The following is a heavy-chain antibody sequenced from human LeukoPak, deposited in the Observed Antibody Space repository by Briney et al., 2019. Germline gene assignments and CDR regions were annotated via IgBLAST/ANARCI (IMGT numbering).Heavy chain of an antibody. D-gene: IGHD4-17*01. V-gene: IGHV4-4*07. CDR2: IYTSGST. CDR1: GDSISTSY. CDR3: ARDDYGQKGFVY. J-gene: IGHJ4*02. Sequence: SETLSLTCTVSGDSISTSYWSWIRQPAGRGLEWIGRIYTSGSTNYNPSLKSRVTMSVDTSKNQFSLKLRSVTAADTAVYYCARDDYGQKGFVYWGQGTLVTVSS.